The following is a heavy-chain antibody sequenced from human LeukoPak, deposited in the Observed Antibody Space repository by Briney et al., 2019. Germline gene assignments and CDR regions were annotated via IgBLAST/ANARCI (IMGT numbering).Heavy chain of an antibody. V-gene: IGHV3-15*01. CDR3: TTGLRWARPYYMDV. J-gene: IGHJ6*03. CDR2: IKSKTDGGTT. CDR1: GFTFSNAW. D-gene: IGHD4-23*01. Sequence: GGSLRLSCMASGFTFSNAWMSWVRQAPGKGLEWVGRIKSKTDGGTTDYAAPVKGRFTISRDDSKNTLYLQMNSLKTEDTAVYYCTTGLRWARPYYMDVWGKGTTVTVSS.